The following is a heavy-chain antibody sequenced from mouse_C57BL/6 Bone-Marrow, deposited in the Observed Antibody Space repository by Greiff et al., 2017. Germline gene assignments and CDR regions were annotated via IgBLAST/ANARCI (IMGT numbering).Heavy chain of an antibody. CDR3: ARRLGHWYFDV. CDR2: IYPGGGYT. D-gene: IGHD4-1*01. CDR1: GYTFTNYW. V-gene: IGHV1-63*01. Sequence: VQLQQSGAELVRPGTSVTMSCKASGYTFTNYWIGWAKQRPGHGLEWIGDIYPGGGYTNYNEQFKGKATLTADKSSSTAYMHFSSLTSEASAVYYCARRLGHWYFDVWGTGTTVTVSA. J-gene: IGHJ1*03.